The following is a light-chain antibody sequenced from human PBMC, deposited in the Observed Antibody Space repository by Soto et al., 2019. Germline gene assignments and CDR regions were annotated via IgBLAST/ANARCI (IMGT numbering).Light chain of an antibody. V-gene: IGLV2-14*01. CDR3: SSHTSSSTPHV. Sequence: QSVLTQPASVSGSPGQSITISCTGTSSDVGAYNYVSWYQQHPGKAPKLMIYEVSNRPSGVSNRFSGSKSGSTASLTISGLQAEDEADYYCSSHTSSSTPHVFGTGTKVTVL. J-gene: IGLJ1*01. CDR2: EVS. CDR1: SSDVGAYNY.